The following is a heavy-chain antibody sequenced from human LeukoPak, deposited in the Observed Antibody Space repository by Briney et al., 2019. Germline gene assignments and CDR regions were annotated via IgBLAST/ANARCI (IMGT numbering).Heavy chain of an antibody. Sequence: ASVKLSCKASGYTFTGYYMHWVGQAPGQGGEWMGWINPNSGGTNYAQKFQGWVTMTSGTSISTAYMQLTRLSSDDTAVYYCTQGPYSNYGSVISLANWFEPSGPGKPFTVS. CDR3: TQGPYSNYGSVISLANWFEP. D-gene: IGHD4-11*01. J-gene: IGHJ5*02. CDR2: INPNSGGT. V-gene: IGHV1-2*04. CDR1: GYTFTGYY.